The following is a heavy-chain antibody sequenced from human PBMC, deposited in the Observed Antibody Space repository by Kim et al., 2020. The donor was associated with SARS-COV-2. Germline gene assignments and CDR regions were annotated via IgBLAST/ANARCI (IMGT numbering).Heavy chain of an antibody. J-gene: IGHJ5*01. D-gene: IGHD6-19*01. V-gene: IGHV1-8*02. CDR1: GYFFSTYD. Sequence: ASVKVSCMASGYFFSTYDINWVRQASGQGLEWLGWVTPSSGNTGYAQKFQGRVTMTRDTSIRTAYMELSNLRSEDTAVYYYARTTSGWPNWFDSWGQGTLVTVSS. CDR2: VTPSSGNT. CDR3: ARTTSGWPNWFDS.